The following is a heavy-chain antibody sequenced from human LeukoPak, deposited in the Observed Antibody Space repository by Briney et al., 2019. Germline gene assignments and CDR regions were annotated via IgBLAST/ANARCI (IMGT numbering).Heavy chain of an antibody. CDR3: ARDQRAIDW. J-gene: IGHJ4*02. CDR1: GFTFRDYA. V-gene: IGHV3-48*02. D-gene: IGHD5-12*01. CDR2: ISSDNRVI. Sequence: PGGSLRLSCAASGFTFRDYAMNWVRQAPGKGLEWLSYISSDNRVIYYADSVKGRFTISRDNAKNSLSLQMISLRDEDTAVYYCARDQRAIDWWGQGTLVTVSS.